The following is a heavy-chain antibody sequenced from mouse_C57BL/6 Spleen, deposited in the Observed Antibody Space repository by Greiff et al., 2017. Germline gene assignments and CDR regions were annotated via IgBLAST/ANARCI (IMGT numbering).Heavy chain of an antibody. CDR2: IYPSDSET. D-gene: IGHD4-1*01. Sequence: VKLQQPGAELVRPGSSVKLSCKASGYTFTSYWMDWVKQRPGQGLEWIGNIYPSDSETHYNQKFKDKATLTVDKSSSTAYMQLSSLTSEDSAVYYCARGALGRFAYWGQGTLVTVSA. CDR1: GYTFTSYW. J-gene: IGHJ3*01. V-gene: IGHV1-61*01. CDR3: ARGALGRFAY.